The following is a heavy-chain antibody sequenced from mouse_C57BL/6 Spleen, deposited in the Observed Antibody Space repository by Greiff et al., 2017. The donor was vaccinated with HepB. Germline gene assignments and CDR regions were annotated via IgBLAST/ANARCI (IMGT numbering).Heavy chain of an antibody. CDR3: ARRVNSYIAHWYFDV. D-gene: IGHD1-3*01. CDR2: IDPSDSYT. CDR1: GYTFTSYW. V-gene: IGHV1-69*01. Sequence: QVQLQQPGAELVMPGASVKLSCKASGYTFTSYWMHWVKQRPGQGLEWIGEIDPSDSYTNYNQKFKGKSTLTVDKSSSTAYMQLSSLTSEDSAVYYCARRVNSYIAHWYFDVWGTGTTVTVSS. J-gene: IGHJ1*03.